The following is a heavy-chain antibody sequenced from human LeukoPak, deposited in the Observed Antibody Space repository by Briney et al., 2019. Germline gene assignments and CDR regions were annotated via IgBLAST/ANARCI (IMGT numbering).Heavy chain of an antibody. Sequence: SETLSLTCTVSGGSISSSSYYWGWIRQPPGKGLEWIGSIYYSGSTYYNPSLKSRVTISVDTSKNQFSLKLSSVTAADTAVYYCARRLKYYYYYMDVWGKGTMVTVSS. J-gene: IGHJ6*03. D-gene: IGHD2-21*02. V-gene: IGHV4-39*07. CDR1: GGSISSSSYY. CDR3: ARRLKYYYYYMDV. CDR2: IYYSGST.